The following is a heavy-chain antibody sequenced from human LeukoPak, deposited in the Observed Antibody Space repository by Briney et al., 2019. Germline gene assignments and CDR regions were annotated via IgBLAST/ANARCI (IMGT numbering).Heavy chain of an antibody. CDR1: GGSINSSDHY. CDR3: ARDLRGAKRGDAFDI. D-gene: IGHD1-26*01. J-gene: IGHJ3*02. CDR2: KYYSGDT. Sequence: SETPSLTCTVSGGSINSSDHYWAWIRQPPGKGLEWIGSKYYSGDTYYSPSLKSRVTISVDTSRNKFALKLNSVTAADTAVYYCARDLRGAKRGDAFDIWGQGTMVTVSS. V-gene: IGHV4-39*02.